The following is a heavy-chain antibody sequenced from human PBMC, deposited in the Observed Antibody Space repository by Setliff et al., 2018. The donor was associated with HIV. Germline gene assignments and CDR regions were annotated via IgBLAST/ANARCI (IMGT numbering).Heavy chain of an antibody. CDR1: GGTFSSYA. CDR2: IIPIFGTA. D-gene: IGHD3-10*01. Sequence: GASVKVSCKASGGTFSSYAISWVRQAPGQGLEWMGGIIPIFGTANYAQKFQGRVTITTDESTSTAYMELSSLRSEDTAVYYCARVPCSGFGELSPYYMDVWGKGTMVTV. J-gene: IGHJ6*03. V-gene: IGHV1-69*05. CDR3: ARVPCSGFGELSPYYMDV.